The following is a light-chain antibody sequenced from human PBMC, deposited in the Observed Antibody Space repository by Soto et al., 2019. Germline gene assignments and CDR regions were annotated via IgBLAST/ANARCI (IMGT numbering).Light chain of an antibody. CDR2: DAS. CDR3: QQYNSYSGT. Sequence: DIQMTQSPSTLSASVGARVTITCRASQSISIWLAWYQQKPGKAPKLLIYDASSLESGVPSRFSGSGSGTEFTLTISRLQPDDFAGYYCQQYNSYSGTFGQGTKVDIK. J-gene: IGKJ1*01. CDR1: QSISIW. V-gene: IGKV1-5*01.